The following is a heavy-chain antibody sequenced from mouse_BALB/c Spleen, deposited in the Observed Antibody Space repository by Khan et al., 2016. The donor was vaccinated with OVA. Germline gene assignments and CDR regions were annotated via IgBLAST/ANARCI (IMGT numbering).Heavy chain of an antibody. CDR2: ISDGGGYT. V-gene: IGHV5-4*02. D-gene: IGHD2-3*01. Sequence: EVELVESGGGLVKPGGSLKLSCAASGFTFSDYYMYWVRQTPEKRLEWVATISDGGGYTYYPDSVKGRFTISRDNAKNNLYLQMSSLKSEDTAMYYCAKIYDGYHQAWFAYWGQGTLVTVSA. J-gene: IGHJ3*01. CDR1: GFTFSDYY. CDR3: AKIYDGYHQAWFAY.